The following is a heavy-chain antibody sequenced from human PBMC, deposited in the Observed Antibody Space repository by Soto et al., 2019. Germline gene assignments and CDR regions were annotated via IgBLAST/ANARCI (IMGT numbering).Heavy chain of an antibody. CDR1: GGSINSGGYY. V-gene: IGHV4-31*03. J-gene: IGHJ4*02. Sequence: QVQLQESGPGLVKPSQTLSLICTVSGGSINSGGYYWSWIRQHPGKGLEWIGYIYYSGSTYYNPFLRSRVTISAGASENQFPLKLSSVTAADTAVYFCAREYRQSGYSSSWVFDSWGQGTLVNVSS. D-gene: IGHD6-13*01. CDR2: IYYSGST. CDR3: AREYRQSGYSSSWVFDS.